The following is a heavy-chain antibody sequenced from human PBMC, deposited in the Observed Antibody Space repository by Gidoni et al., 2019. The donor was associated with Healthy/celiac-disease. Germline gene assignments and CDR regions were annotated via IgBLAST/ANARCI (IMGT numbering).Heavy chain of an antibody. J-gene: IGHJ5*02. V-gene: IGHV4-34*01. CDR1: GASFSGYY. CDR3: ASGGKGSSSSGVGLWFDP. CDR2: INHSGST. Sequence: QVQLPQRGAGLLKPSETLSLPCAVYGASFSGYYWSWIRHPPGKGLEWVGEINHSGSTNYNPSLKSRVNIAGETSKNQFSLKLSSVTAADTAVYYCASGGKGSSSSGVGLWFDPWGQGTLVTVSS. D-gene: IGHD6-6*01.